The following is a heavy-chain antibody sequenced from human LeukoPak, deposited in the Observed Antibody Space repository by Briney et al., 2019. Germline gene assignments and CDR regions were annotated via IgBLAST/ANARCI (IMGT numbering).Heavy chain of an antibody. CDR1: GFTFSNFA. J-gene: IGHJ4*02. V-gene: IGHV3-23*01. D-gene: IGHD3-16*01. CDR2: ISSNGGRT. CDR3: AKRMGCADFNCYAELDS. Sequence: GSLRLSCATSGFTFSNFAMNWVRQAPGKGLEWVSVISSNGGRTYYANSSMSRLTVSRDISKNMLYLRMNTLRAEDTAIYFCAKRMGCADFNCYAELDSWGQGTLVTVSS.